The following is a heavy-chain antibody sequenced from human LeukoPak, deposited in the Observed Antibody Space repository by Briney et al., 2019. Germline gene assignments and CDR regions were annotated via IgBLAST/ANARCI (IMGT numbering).Heavy chain of an antibody. CDR3: ARDFLPGGGWFDP. V-gene: IGHV4-61*02. CDR1: GGSISSGSYY. D-gene: IGHD1-14*01. J-gene: IGHJ5*02. CDR2: IYTSGST. Sequence: SQTLSLTCTVSGGSISSGSYYWSWIRQPAGKGLEWIGRIYTSGSTNYNPSLKSRVTISVDTSKNQFSLKLSSVTAADTAVYYCARDFLPGGGWFDPWGQGTLITVSS.